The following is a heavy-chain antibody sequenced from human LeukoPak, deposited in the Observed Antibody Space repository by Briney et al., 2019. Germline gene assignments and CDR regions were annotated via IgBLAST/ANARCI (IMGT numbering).Heavy chain of an antibody. CDR1: GGSISRTSHY. V-gene: IGHV4-39*01. CDR2: IFYSGNT. CDR3: VGDYGDYWVDY. Sequence: SSETLSLTCTVAGGSISRTSHYWGWIRQPPGKRLEWIGSIFYSGNTYHNPSLKSRVTIPVDKPKNQFSLKLTSVTAADTAVYYCVGDYGDYWVDYWGQGTLVTVSS. D-gene: IGHD4-17*01. J-gene: IGHJ4*02.